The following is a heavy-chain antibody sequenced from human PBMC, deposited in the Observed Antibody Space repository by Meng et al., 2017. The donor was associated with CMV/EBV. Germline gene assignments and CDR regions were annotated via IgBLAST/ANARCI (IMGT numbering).Heavy chain of an antibody. CDR1: GFNFSNYE. J-gene: IGHJ6*02. CDR2: ISSSGNTK. V-gene: IGHV3-48*03. Sequence: GGSLRLSCAASGFNFSNYEMNWVRQAPGKGLEWLSYISSSGNTKYYADSVKGRFTISRDNAKNSLYLQMNSLRAEDTAVYYCAREGYYDFWSGYAYYYYYGMDVWGQGTTVTVSS. D-gene: IGHD3-3*01. CDR3: AREGYYDFWSGYAYYYYYGMDV.